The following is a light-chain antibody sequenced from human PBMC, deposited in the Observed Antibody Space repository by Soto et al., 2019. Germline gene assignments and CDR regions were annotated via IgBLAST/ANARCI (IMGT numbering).Light chain of an antibody. J-gene: IGKJ3*01. CDR3: QQSYSFPFT. Sequence: DIQMTQSPSSLSASIGDRVTITCRASQTISNYLNWYQQKPGKAPNLLIYGASSLESGVPSRFSGSGSGTDFTLTITSLEPEDFATYYSQQSYSFPFTFGPGTKVDVK. CDR1: QTISNY. V-gene: IGKV1-39*01. CDR2: GAS.